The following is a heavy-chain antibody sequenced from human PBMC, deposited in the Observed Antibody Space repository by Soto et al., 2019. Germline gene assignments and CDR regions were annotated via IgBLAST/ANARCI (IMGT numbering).Heavy chain of an antibody. D-gene: IGHD3-9*01. Sequence: QITLKESGPTLVKPTQTLTLTCTFSGFSLSTSGVGVGWIRQPPGKALEWLALIYWDDDKRYSPSLKSRLTITKDTSKNQVVLTMTNMDPVDTATYYCAYCERRIRYFDWSPFGAFDIWGQGTMVTVSS. CDR3: AYCERRIRYFDWSPFGAFDI. J-gene: IGHJ3*02. CDR1: GFSLSTSGVG. CDR2: IYWDDDK. V-gene: IGHV2-5*02.